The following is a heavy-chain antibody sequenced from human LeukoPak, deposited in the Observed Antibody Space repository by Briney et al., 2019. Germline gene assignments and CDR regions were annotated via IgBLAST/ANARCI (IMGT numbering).Heavy chain of an antibody. CDR2: IYSGGST. D-gene: IGHD3-22*01. V-gene: IGHV3-53*01. CDR3: ARGLGLNYYDSSGYRDYFDY. J-gene: IGHJ4*02. CDR1: GFTVSSNY. Sequence: GGSLRLSCAASGFTVSSNYMSWVRQAPGKGLEWVSVIYSGGSTYYADSVKGRFTISRDNSKNTLYLQMNSLRAEDTAVYYCARGLGLNYYDSSGYRDYFDYWGQGTLVTVSS.